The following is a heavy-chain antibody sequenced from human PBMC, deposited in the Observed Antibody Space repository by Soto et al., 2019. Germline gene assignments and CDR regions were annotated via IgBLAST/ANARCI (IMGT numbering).Heavy chain of an antibody. CDR1: GGTFSSYA. J-gene: IGHJ4*02. V-gene: IGHV1-69*13. CDR3: AREMRIAAAGSS. CDR2: IIPIFGTA. Sequence: ASVKVSCKASGGTFSSYAISWVRQAPGQGLEWMGGIIPIFGTANYAQKFQGRVTITADESTSTAYMELSSLRSEDTAVYYCAREMRIAAAGSSWGQGTLVTVSS. D-gene: IGHD6-13*01.